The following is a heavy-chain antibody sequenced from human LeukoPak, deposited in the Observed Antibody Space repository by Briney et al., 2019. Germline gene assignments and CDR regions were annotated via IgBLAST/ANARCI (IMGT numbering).Heavy chain of an antibody. D-gene: IGHD5-12*01. Sequence: PSQTLSLTCTVSGGSISTYYWNWIRQPPGKGLEWIGYIHYSGTTNHNPSLKGRVTIPVDTSKNQFSLKLTSVTAADTAVYYCARGIYSGYDRSFDSWGQGTLVTVSS. CDR1: GGSISTYY. V-gene: IGHV4-59*01. CDR2: IHYSGTT. J-gene: IGHJ4*02. CDR3: ARGIYSGYDRSFDS.